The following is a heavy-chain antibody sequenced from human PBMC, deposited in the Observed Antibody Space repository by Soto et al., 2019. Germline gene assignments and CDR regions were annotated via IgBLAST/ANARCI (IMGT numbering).Heavy chain of an antibody. CDR1: GFTVSSNY. CDR3: ARGGSASGGYYYYVMDV. J-gene: IGHJ6*02. D-gene: IGHD3-16*01. Sequence: EVQLVESGGGLVQPGGSLRLSCTASGFTVSSNYMSWVRQAPGKGLEWVSVIYSGGTTYYADSVKGRFTISRDNSKNTVFLEMNRLSAEDTAVYYCARGGSASGGYYYYVMDVWGQGTTVTVSS. CDR2: IYSGGTT. V-gene: IGHV3-66*01.